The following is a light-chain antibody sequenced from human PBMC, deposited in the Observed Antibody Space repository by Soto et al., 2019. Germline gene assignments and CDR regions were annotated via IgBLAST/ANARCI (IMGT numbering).Light chain of an antibody. V-gene: IGKV1-12*01. J-gene: IGKJ5*01. CDR1: QDISSY. CDR3: QQANNFPIT. CDR2: AAS. Sequence: DIQMTQSPSSASAFVGDRVTITCRASQDISSYLAWYQQKPGKAPKLLIYAASSLQSGVPSRFSGSGSGTEFTLTISSLQPEDFATYYCQQANNFPITFGQGTRLEI.